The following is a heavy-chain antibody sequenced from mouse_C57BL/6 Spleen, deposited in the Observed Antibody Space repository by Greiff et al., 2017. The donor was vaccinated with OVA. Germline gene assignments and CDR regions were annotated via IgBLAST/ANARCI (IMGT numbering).Heavy chain of an antibody. CDR2: IDPSDSET. Sequence: QVQLQQPGAELVRPGSSVKLSCKASGYTFTSYWMHWVKQRPIQGLEWIGNIDPSDSETHYNQKFKDKATLTVDKSSSTAYMQLSSLASEDSAVYYCARGIYYGSIGDYWGQGTTLTVSS. D-gene: IGHD1-1*01. J-gene: IGHJ2*01. V-gene: IGHV1-52*01. CDR1: GYTFTSYW. CDR3: ARGIYYGSIGDY.